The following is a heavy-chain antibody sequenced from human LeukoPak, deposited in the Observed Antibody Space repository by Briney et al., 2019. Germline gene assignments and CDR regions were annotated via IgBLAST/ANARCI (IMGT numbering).Heavy chain of an antibody. D-gene: IGHD1-26*01. CDR2: IYYSGST. J-gene: IGHJ4*02. Sequence: SETLSLTCTVSGGSISSYYWSWIRQPPGKGVEWIGYIYYSGSTNYHPSLKSRVTISVDTSKNQFSLKLSSVTAADTAVYYCARIVGATLDYWGQGTLVTVSS. CDR1: GGSISSYY. V-gene: IGHV4-59*01. CDR3: ARIVGATLDY.